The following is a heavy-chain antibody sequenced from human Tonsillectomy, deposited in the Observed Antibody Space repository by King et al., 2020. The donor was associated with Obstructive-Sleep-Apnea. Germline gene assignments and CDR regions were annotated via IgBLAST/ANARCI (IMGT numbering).Heavy chain of an antibody. CDR1: GYSFTRYW. V-gene: IGHV5-10-1*03. J-gene: IGHJ4*02. CDR3: ARQGGSSSVDY. Sequence: VQLVESGAEVKKPGESLRISCKGSGYSFTRYWISWVRQMPGKSLEWMGRIDPSDSYTNYSPSLQGQVTISADKSISTAYLQWSSLKASDTAMYYCARQGGSSSVDYWGQGTLVTVSS. D-gene: IGHD1-26*01. CDR2: IDPSDSYT.